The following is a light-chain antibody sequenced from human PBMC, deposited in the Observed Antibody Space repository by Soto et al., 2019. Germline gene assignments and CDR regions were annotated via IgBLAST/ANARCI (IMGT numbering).Light chain of an antibody. CDR1: QSISSW. CDR3: QQYNSYWT. CDR2: DAS. Sequence: DIQMTQSPSTLSASVGRRFTITCRASQSISSWLAWYQQKPGKAPKLLIYDASSLESGVPSRFSGRGSGTEFTLTISSLQPDDFATYYCQQYNSYWTFGQGTKVDI. V-gene: IGKV1-5*01. J-gene: IGKJ1*01.